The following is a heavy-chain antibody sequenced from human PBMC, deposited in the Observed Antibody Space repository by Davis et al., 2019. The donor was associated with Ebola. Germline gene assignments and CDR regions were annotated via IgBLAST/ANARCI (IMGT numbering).Heavy chain of an antibody. CDR2: IIPRFDTA. J-gene: IGHJ5*02. D-gene: IGHD3-10*01. V-gene: IGHV1-69*13. CDR3: AKDRYYGNNPLYYESET. Sequence: SVKVSCKASGYIFTNYGVNWLRQAPGQGLEWMGGIIPRFDTANYAQRFQGRVTITADESRSTAYMELSSLRSEDTAVYYCAKDRYYGNNPLYYESETWGQGTLVTVSS. CDR1: GYIFTNYG.